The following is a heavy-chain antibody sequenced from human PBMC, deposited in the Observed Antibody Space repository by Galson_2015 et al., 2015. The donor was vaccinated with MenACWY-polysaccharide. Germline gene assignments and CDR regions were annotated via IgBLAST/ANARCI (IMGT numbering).Heavy chain of an antibody. CDR3: ARERATQVPGTGWFGP. CDR1: GYTFTTSA. Sequence: SVKVSCKASGYTFTTSAIHWLRQAPGQRLEWMGGIKTGNDDTKHSRNFQGSVSLTTDTSTSTVYMELSSLRFEDTAVYYCARERATQVPGTGWFGPWGQGTQVIVSS. V-gene: IGHV1-3*04. J-gene: IGHJ5*02. CDR2: IKTGNDDT. D-gene: IGHD1-1*01.